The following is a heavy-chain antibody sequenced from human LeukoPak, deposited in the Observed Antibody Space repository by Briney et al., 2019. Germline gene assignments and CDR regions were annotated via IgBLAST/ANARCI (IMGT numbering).Heavy chain of an antibody. J-gene: IGHJ4*02. CDR3: AREEDCGTARCSNDH. Sequence: AASVKVSCKASGYTFTAYEMHWVRQAPGQGLEYVGWINPKNGGTNSAQNFQGRVTMTWDTSVSTVYMELSRLWSDDTAVYYCAREEDCGTARCSNDHWGQGTLVTVSS. CDR2: INPKNGGT. CDR1: GYTFTAYE. V-gene: IGHV1-2*02. D-gene: IGHD1-1*01.